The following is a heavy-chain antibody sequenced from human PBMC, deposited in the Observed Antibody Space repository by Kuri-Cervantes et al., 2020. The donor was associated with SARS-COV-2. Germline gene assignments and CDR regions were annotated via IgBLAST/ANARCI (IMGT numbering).Heavy chain of an antibody. CDR1: GFTFSTYA. CDR2: ISDDGQNQ. D-gene: IGHD1-20*01. V-gene: IGHV3-30*04. CDR3: AKDGLGYNWNAGGWFDP. J-gene: IGHJ5*02. Sequence: GGSLRLSCAASGFTFSTYAMHWVRQAPGKGLEWVAIISDDGQNQDFADSVKGRFTISRDNSKNTLCLNMSSLRAEDTAMYYCAKDGLGYNWNAGGWFDPWGQGTLVTVSS.